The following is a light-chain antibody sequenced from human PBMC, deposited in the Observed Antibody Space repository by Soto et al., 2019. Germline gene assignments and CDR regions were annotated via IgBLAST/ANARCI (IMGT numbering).Light chain of an antibody. CDR3: LQYNSYPWT. CDR2: RVS. J-gene: IGKJ1*01. CDR1: QTNSNW. Sequence: DIQMTQSPSTLSASVGDRVTITCRASQTNSNWLAWYQQKPGKAPKFLIYRVSTLESGVPSRFSGAGSGTEFSLTISSLQRDDFATYYCLQYNSYPWTFGQGTRVEVK. V-gene: IGKV1-5*03.